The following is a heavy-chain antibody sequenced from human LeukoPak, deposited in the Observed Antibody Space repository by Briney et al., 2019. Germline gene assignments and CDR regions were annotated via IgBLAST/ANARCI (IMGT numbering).Heavy chain of an antibody. CDR3: ARSWGSRNYYYYMDA. Sequence: PSETLSLTCAVYGGSFSGYYWSWIRQPPGKGLEWIGEINHSGSTNYNPSLKSRVTISVDTSKNQFSLKLSSVTAADTAVYYCARSWGSRNYYYYMDAWGKGTTVTVSS. D-gene: IGHD6-13*01. CDR2: INHSGST. J-gene: IGHJ6*03. V-gene: IGHV4-34*01. CDR1: GGSFSGYY.